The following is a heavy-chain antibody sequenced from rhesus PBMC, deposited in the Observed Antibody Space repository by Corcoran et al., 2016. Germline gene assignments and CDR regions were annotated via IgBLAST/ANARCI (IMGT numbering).Heavy chain of an antibody. CDR3: ARGVWGSSYFDY. V-gene: IGHV2-174*01. CDR1: GFSLTTSGMG. J-gene: IGHJ4*01. Sequence: QVTLKESGPALVKPTQTPTLTCTFSGFSLTTSGMGVGWIRQPPGKALEWLALIDWDADKRYSTSLKSRLTISKDTSKNQVVLTMTNMDPVDTATYYCARGVWGSSYFDYWGQGVLVTVSS. CDR2: IDWDADK. D-gene: IGHD3-34*01.